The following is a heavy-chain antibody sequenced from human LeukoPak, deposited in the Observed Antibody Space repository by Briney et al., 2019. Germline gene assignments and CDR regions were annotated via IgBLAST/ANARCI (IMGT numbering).Heavy chain of an antibody. Sequence: GGSLRLSCAASGVTLRNYAMTGIRQAPGKGLQWVSVISGDGESTYYADSVRGRFTISRDNSKNTLYLQMNSLRAEDTAVYYCARGGYCSSTTCYATAIDYWGQGTLVTVSS. CDR2: ISGDGEST. D-gene: IGHD2-2*01. J-gene: IGHJ4*02. CDR3: ARGGYCSSTTCYATAIDY. V-gene: IGHV3-23*01. CDR1: GVTLRNYA.